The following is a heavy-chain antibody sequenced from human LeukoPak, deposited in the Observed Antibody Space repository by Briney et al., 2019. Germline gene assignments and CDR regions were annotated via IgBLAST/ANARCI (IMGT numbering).Heavy chain of an antibody. CDR1: GYTFTGYY. V-gene: IGHV1-2*02. CDR2: INPNSGGT. J-gene: IGHJ4*02. D-gene: IGHD6-13*01. CDR3: ARSPRDSSSWLDY. Sequence: GASVKVSCKASGYTFTGYYMHWVRQALGQGLEWMGWINPNSGGTNYAQKFQGRVTMTRDTSISTAYMELSSLRSEDTAVYYCARSPRDSSSWLDYWGQGTLVTVSS.